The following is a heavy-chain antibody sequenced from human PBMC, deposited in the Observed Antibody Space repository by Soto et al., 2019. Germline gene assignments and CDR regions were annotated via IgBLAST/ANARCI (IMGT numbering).Heavy chain of an antibody. Sequence: GGSLRLSCAASGFTFSSYSMNWVRQAPGKGLEWVSSISSSSSYIYYADSVKGRFTISRDNAKNSLYLQMNSLRAEDTAVYYCARDRTKNYDFDYMDVWGKGTTVTVSS. CDR3: ARDRTKNYDFDYMDV. J-gene: IGHJ6*03. CDR1: GFTFSSYS. CDR2: ISSSSSYI. V-gene: IGHV3-21*01. D-gene: IGHD3-3*01.